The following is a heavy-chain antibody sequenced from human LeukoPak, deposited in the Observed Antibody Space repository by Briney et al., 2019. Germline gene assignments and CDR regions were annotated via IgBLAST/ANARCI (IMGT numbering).Heavy chain of an antibody. D-gene: IGHD2-2*01. J-gene: IGHJ4*02. V-gene: IGHV1-18*01. Sequence: ASVKVSCKASGYTFTSYGISWVRQAPGQGLEWMGWISAYNGNTNYAQKLQGRVTMTTDTSTSTAYMELRSLRSDDTAVYYCARDGGLGRAPMPPDYWGQGTLVTVSS. CDR3: ARDGGLGRAPMPPDY. CDR2: ISAYNGNT. CDR1: GYTFTSYG.